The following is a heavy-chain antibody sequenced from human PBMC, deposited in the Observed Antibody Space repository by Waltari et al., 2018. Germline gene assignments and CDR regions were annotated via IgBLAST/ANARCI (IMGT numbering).Heavy chain of an antibody. D-gene: IGHD1-20*01. CDR3: AKPFYNWDDPLHS. CDR2: ISVSDAT. J-gene: IGHJ1*01. CDR1: VFTLVTHA. Sequence: EVQLLESGGGLVQPGGSLRLSCQASVFTLVTHAVNWFGQAPGKGREGGSAISVSDATYYAASVKGRFTISRDYSDNTVYLKMDSLRADDTAVYFCAKPFYNWDDPLHSWGQGTPVTVSS. V-gene: IGHV3-23*01.